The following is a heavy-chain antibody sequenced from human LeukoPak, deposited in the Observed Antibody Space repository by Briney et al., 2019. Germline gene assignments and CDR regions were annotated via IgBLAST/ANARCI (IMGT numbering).Heavy chain of an antibody. D-gene: IGHD2-15*01. CDR3: ARDAHCTGIACYSPYNWFDP. CDR1: GGSISSSSYY. CDR2: IYFSGTT. V-gene: IGHV4-39*07. J-gene: IGHJ5*02. Sequence: SETLSLTCTVSGGSISSSSYYWGWIRQPPGKGLEWIGSIYFSGTTYYNPSLQSRVTISVDTAKNHFSLKLSSVTAADTATYYCARDAHCTGIACYSPYNWFDPWGQGTLVTVSS.